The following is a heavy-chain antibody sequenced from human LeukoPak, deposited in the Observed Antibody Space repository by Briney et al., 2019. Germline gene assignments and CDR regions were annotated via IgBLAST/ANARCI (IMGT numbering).Heavy chain of an antibody. Sequence: GASVKVSCKASGYTFTGYYMHWVRQAPGQGLEWMGWINPNSGGTNYAQKFQGRVTMTRDTSISTAYMELSRLRSDDTAVYYCARAALRYFDWFRDIGFDPWGQGTLVTVSS. V-gene: IGHV1-2*02. J-gene: IGHJ5*02. D-gene: IGHD3-9*01. CDR3: ARAALRYFDWFRDIGFDP. CDR1: GYTFTGYY. CDR2: INPNSGGT.